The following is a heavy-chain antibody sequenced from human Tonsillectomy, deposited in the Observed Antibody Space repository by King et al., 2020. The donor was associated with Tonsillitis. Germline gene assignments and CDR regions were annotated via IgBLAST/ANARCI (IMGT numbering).Heavy chain of an antibody. J-gene: IGHJ3*02. CDR3: VRGYCTNDLCLDAFDI. CDR1: GGSISSGDYS. V-gene: IGHV4-30-4*07. Sequence: VQLQESGPGLVKPSQTLSLTCAVSGGSISSGDYSWNWIRQPPGKGLEWIGYLYYSGNTYYNPSLKSRVTISVDTSKNQFSLKVSTVTAADTAVYYCVRGYCTNDLCLDAFDIWGHGTMVTVSS. D-gene: IGHD2-8*01. CDR2: LYYSGNT.